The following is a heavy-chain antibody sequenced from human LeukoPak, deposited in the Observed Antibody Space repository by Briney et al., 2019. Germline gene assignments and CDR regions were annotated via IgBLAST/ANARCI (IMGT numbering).Heavy chain of an antibody. V-gene: IGHV3-72*01. J-gene: IGHJ3*02. CDR2: TRNKANSYTT. CDR3: AREDVTWVRGVIRGAEGAFDI. CDR1: GFTFSDHY. Sequence: PGGSLRLSCAASGFTFSDHYMDWVRQAPGKGLEWVGRTRNKANSYTTEYAASVKGRFTISRDDSKNSLYLQMNSLKTEDTAVYYCAREDVTWVRGVIRGAEGAFDIWGQGTMVTVSS. D-gene: IGHD3-10*01.